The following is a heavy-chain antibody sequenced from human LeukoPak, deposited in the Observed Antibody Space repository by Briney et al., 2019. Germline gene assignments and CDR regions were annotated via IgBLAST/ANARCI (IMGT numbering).Heavy chain of an antibody. CDR3: TRGITSATTDY. Sequence: ASVKVSCKVSGYTLTELSMHWVRQAPGQGLEWMGWINPNSGVTNYAQKFQGRVTMTRDTSISTAYMELSRLTSDDTAVYYCTRGITSATTDYWGQGTLVTVSS. J-gene: IGHJ4*02. CDR1: GYTLTELS. V-gene: IGHV1-2*02. D-gene: IGHD1-20*01. CDR2: INPNSGVT.